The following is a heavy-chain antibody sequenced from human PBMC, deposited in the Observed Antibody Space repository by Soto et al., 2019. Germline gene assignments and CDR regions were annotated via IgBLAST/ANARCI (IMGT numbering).Heavy chain of an antibody. CDR1: GGSISSSNW. Sequence: SETLSLTCAVSGGSISSSNWWSWVRQPPGKGLEWIGEIYHSGSTNYNPSLKSRLAISLDTSKNQFSLSLTSVTAADTAVYYCARGRGYSYGLDPWGQGTLVTVSS. CDR2: IYHSGST. V-gene: IGHV4-4*02. D-gene: IGHD5-12*01. J-gene: IGHJ5*02. CDR3: ARGRGYSYGLDP.